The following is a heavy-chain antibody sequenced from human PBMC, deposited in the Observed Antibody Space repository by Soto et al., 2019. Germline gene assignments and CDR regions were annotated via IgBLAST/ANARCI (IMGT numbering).Heavy chain of an antibody. CDR3: ARPDYYYGMDV. CDR2: IYYSGST. J-gene: IGHJ6*02. CDR1: GGSISSSSYY. Sequence: SETLSLTCTVSGGSISSSSYYWGWIRQPPGKGLEWIGSIYYSGSTYYNPSLKSRVTISVDTSKNQFSLKLSSVTAADAAVYYCARPDYYYGMDVWGQGTTVTVSS. V-gene: IGHV4-39*01.